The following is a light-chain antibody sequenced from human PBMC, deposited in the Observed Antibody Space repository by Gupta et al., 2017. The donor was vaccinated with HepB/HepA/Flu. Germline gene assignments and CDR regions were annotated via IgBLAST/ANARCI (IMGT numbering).Light chain of an antibody. CDR2: AAS. CDR3: QKYNSAHPFT. V-gene: IGKV1-27*01. Sequence: DIQMTQSPSYLSASVGDRVTITCRASQGISNYLTWYQQNPGKVPKLLIYAASTLQSGVPSRFSGSGSGTDFTLTISSLQPEDVATYYCQKYNSAHPFTCGPGTKVDIK. J-gene: IGKJ3*01. CDR1: QGISNY.